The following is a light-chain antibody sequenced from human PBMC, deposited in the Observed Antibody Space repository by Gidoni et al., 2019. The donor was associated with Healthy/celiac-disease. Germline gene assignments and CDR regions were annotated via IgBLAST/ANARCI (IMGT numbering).Light chain of an antibody. V-gene: IGKV4-1*01. J-gene: IGKJ4*01. Sequence: DIVMTQSPDSLAVSLGERVTINCKSSQSVLYSSNNKNYLAWYQQKPGQPPKLLIYWASTRESGVPDRFSGSGSGTDFTLTISSLQAEDVAVYYCQQYYSTLLTFGGXTKVEIK. CDR1: QSVLYSSNNKNY. CDR2: WAS. CDR3: QQYYSTLLT.